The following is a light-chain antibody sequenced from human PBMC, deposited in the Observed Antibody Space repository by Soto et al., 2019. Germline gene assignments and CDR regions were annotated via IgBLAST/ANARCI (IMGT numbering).Light chain of an antibody. V-gene: IGKV3-20*01. J-gene: IGKJ4*01. CDR1: QNVRTNY. CDR2: GAS. CDR3: QQYNNWPPLT. Sequence: EIVLTQSPGTLSLSPGERVTLSCRASQNVRTNYLAWYQQKPGQAPRLLIYGASTRASGIPERFSGSGSGTDFTLTISSLQSEDFAVYYCQQYNNWPPLTFGGGTKVEIK.